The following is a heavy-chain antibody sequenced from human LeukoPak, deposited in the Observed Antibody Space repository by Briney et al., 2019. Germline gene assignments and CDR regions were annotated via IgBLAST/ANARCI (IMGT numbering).Heavy chain of an antibody. CDR2: IYYSGST. V-gene: IGHV4-59*01. CDR1: GGSISSYY. J-gene: IGHJ4*02. Sequence: SETLSLTCTVSGGSISSYYWSWIRQPPGKGLEWIGYIYYSGSTNYNPSLKSRVSISVDTSKNQFSLKLSSVTTADTAVYYCARTGSTVTMLYPFDHWGQGTLVTVSS. CDR3: ARTGSTVTMLYPFDH. D-gene: IGHD4-17*01.